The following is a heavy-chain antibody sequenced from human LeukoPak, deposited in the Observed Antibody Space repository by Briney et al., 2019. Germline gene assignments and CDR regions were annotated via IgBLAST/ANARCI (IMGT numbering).Heavy chain of an antibody. J-gene: IGHJ4*02. CDR2: IYSGGIT. V-gene: IGHV3-53*01. Sequence: GGSLRLSCAASGVGVSSNYMAWVRQAPGKGLEWVSIIYSGGITKYGDSVKGRFTISRDNSKNTLYLQMSSLRADDTAVYYCTRDSTTFRFGYWGQGTLVIVSS. CDR1: GVGVSSNY. CDR3: TRDSTTFRFGY. D-gene: IGHD4-11*01.